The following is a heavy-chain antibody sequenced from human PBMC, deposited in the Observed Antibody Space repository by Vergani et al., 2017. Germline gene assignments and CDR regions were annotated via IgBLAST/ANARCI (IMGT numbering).Heavy chain of an antibody. CDR2: IKSDGRT. V-gene: IGHV3-66*02. Sequence: EVQLVESGGGLVQPGGSLRVSCSASGFRVTTYYMSWVRQAPGKGLEWVSVIKSDGRTSNAESVRGRFTISRDTSRNAVYLQMNILRVEDTGVYYCTRSECSGTTCYGHYFDLWGHGILVTVSS. CDR1: GFRVTTYY. J-gene: IGHJ4*01. CDR3: TRSECSGTTCYGHYFDL. D-gene: IGHD2-15*01.